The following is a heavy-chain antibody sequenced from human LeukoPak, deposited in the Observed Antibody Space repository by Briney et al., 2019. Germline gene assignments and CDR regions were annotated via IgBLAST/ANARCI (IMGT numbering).Heavy chain of an antibody. Sequence: PSETLSLTCAVSGYSISSGYYWGWIRQPPGKGLEWIGSIYHSGSTYYNPSLKSRVTISVDTSKNQFSLKLSSVTAAATAVDYCARQGRVEFSSTSFPYAFDIWGQGTMVTVSS. J-gene: IGHJ3*02. CDR3: ARQGRVEFSSTSFPYAFDI. CDR1: GYSISSGYY. CDR2: IYHSGST. V-gene: IGHV4-38-2*01. D-gene: IGHD2-2*01.